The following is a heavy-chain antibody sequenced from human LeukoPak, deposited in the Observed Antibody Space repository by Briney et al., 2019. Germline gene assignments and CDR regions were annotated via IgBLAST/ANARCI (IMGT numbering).Heavy chain of an antibody. J-gene: IGHJ3*02. Sequence: PGGSLRLSCAASGFAFSTYWMTWVRQAPGKGLEWVANIKRDGSLTHYVDSVKGRFTISRDNAKNSLYLQMNSLRVDDSAVYYCVGDQSPQIEGIYYDAFDIWGQGTMVTVAS. CDR2: IKRDGSLT. D-gene: IGHD1-26*01. CDR3: VGDQSPQIEGIYYDAFDI. CDR1: GFAFSTYW. V-gene: IGHV3-7*01.